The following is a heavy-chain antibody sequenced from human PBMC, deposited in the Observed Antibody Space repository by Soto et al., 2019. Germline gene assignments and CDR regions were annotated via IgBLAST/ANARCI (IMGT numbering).Heavy chain of an antibody. CDR1: GFTFSSYA. Sequence: QVQLVESGGGVVQPGRSLRLSCAASGFTFSSYAMHWVRLAPGKGLEWVAVISYDGSNKYYADSVKGRFTISRDNSKNTLYLQMNSLRAEDTAVYYCARAPNYYDSSGYYSHWGQGTLVTVSS. CDR3: ARAPNYYDSSGYYSH. CDR2: ISYDGSNK. J-gene: IGHJ4*02. D-gene: IGHD3-22*01. V-gene: IGHV3-30-3*01.